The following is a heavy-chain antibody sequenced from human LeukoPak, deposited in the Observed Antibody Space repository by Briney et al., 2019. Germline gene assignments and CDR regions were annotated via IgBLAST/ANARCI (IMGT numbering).Heavy chain of an antibody. CDR3: ARNGHSHDA. D-gene: IGHD2-21*01. V-gene: IGHV3-7*01. J-gene: IGHJ5*02. Sequence: GGSLRLSCAASGFPFSSFWMSWVRQVPGKGLEWVANIKHDGSESHHVDSVRGRFTISRDNAKNSLYLQMNSLRAEDTAVYYSARNGHSHDAWGQGTLVTVSS. CDR1: GFPFSSFW. CDR2: IKHDGSES.